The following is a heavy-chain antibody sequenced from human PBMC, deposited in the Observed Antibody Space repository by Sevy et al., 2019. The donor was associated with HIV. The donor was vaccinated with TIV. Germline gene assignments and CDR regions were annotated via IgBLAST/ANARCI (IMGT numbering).Heavy chain of an antibody. CDR1: GFTFSDFY. Sequence: GGSLRLSCEVSGFTFSDFYMSWIRQAPGKGLEWVSDISSGSTYTKSADSVKGRFTISRDNAKNSRYLQRNSLRVEDTAVYYCARDRRNYAGQYFDYWGQGTLVTVSS. CDR2: ISSGSTYT. D-gene: IGHD1-7*01. CDR3: ARDRRNYAGQYFDY. V-gene: IGHV3-11*05. J-gene: IGHJ4*02.